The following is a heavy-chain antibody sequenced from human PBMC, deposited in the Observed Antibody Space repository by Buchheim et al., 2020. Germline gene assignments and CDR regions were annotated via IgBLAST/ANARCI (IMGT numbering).Heavy chain of an antibody. V-gene: IGHV4-59*01. D-gene: IGHD3-3*01. CDR1: GGSISSYY. J-gene: IGHJ4*02. Sequence: QVQLQESGPGLVKPSETLSLTCTVSGGSISSYYWSWIRQPPGKGLEWIGYIYYSGSTNYNPSLKSRVTISVDTSKNQFSLKLSSVTAADTAVYYCARAVFSWSGYYSYYFDYWGQGTL. CDR2: IYYSGST. CDR3: ARAVFSWSGYYSYYFDY.